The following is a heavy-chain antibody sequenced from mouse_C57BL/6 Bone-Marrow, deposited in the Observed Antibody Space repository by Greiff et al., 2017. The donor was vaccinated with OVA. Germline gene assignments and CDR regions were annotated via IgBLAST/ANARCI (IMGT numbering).Heavy chain of an antibody. Sequence: VKLMESGPELVKPGASVKISCKASGYAFSSSWMNWVKQRPGKGLEWIGRIYPGDGDTNYNGKFKGKATLTADKSSSTAYMQLSSLTSEDSAVYFCARYWENYWGQGTTLTVSS. D-gene: IGHD4-1*01. V-gene: IGHV1-82*01. J-gene: IGHJ2*01. CDR1: GYAFSSSW. CDR3: ARYWENY. CDR2: IYPGDGDT.